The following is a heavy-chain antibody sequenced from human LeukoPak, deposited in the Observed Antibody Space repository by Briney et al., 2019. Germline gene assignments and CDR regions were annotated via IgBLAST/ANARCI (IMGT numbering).Heavy chain of an antibody. CDR3: AKDGGIAEAGGWFDP. D-gene: IGHD6-13*01. Sequence: GSLRLSWAASGFTFSSYAMSWVRQAPGKGLEWVSAISAGGGSPYYADSVKGRFTISRDNSKNTLYLQMNSLRAEDTAVYYCAKDGGIAEAGGWFDPWGQGTLVTVSS. V-gene: IGHV3-23*01. CDR1: GFTFSSYA. J-gene: IGHJ5*02. CDR2: ISAGGGSP.